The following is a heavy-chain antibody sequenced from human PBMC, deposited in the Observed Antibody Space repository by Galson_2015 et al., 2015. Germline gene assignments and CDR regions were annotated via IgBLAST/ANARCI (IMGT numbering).Heavy chain of an antibody. CDR1: GGTFSSYA. Sequence: SVKVSCKASGGTFSSYAISWVRQAPGQGLEWMGGIIPIFGTANYAQKFQGRVTITADESTSTAYMELSSLRSEDTAVYYCARSLDYDFWSGFGRSYYGMDVWGQGTTVTVSS. D-gene: IGHD3-3*01. J-gene: IGHJ6*02. CDR2: IIPIFGTA. CDR3: ARSLDYDFWSGFGRSYYGMDV. V-gene: IGHV1-69*13.